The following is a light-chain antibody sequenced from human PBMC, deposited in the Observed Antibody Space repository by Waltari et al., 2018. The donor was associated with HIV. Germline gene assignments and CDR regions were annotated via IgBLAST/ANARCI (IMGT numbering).Light chain of an antibody. V-gene: IGLV2-14*01. Sequence: QSALTQPASVSGSPGQSITLSCTGRSTDVGGYNHVSWYNYVSWYQHHPGNAPKLIIYEVSNRPSGISNRFSGSKSGNTASLTISGLQAEDEADYYCSSYTTSNTVMFGGGTTLTVL. CDR1: STDVGGYNHVSWYNY. CDR3: SSYTTSNTVM. J-gene: IGLJ3*02. CDR2: EVS.